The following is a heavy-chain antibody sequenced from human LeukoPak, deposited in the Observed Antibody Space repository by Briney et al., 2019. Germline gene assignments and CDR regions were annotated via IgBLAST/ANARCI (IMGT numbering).Heavy chain of an antibody. Sequence: SVKVSCKASGGSFRTYAIGWVRQAPGQGLEWMGGIIPMFSAANYAQKFQGRVRITADESTSTVYMELSSLRSEDTAVYYCARDLMGIATSRAGERPLYMDVWGKGTTATVSS. D-gene: IGHD6-13*01. CDR1: GGSFRTYA. V-gene: IGHV1-69*13. CDR3: ARDLMGIATSRAGERPLYMDV. J-gene: IGHJ6*03. CDR2: IIPMFSAA.